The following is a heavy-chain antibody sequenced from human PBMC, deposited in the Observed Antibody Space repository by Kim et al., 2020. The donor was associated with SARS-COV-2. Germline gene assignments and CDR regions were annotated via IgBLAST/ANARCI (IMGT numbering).Heavy chain of an antibody. V-gene: IGHV3-21*01. J-gene: IGHJ4*02. CDR1: GFTFSSYS. D-gene: IGHD3-10*01. Sequence: GGSLRLSCAASGFTFSSYSVNWVRQAPGKGLEWVSSISSRGTYKYYADSVKGRFTISRDNAKNSLYLQMKSLRAEDTAVYYCARDMLGSGRYYNVGAIDYGGQGAPATV. CDR2: ISSRGTYK. CDR3: ARDMLGSGRYYNVGAIDY.